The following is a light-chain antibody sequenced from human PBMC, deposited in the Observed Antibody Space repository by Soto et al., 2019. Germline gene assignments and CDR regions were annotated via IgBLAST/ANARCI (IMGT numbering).Light chain of an antibody. V-gene: IGKV3-20*01. CDR3: QQYERFPLT. J-gene: IGKJ4*01. CDR1: ESVSSTY. Sequence: ETVLTQSPGTLSLSPGARATLSCRASESVSSTYVAWYQQKHGRAPRLLIHGASSRATGIPDRFSGSGSGTDFTLTISRLEPEDFAVYYCQQYERFPLTFGGGTKVDI. CDR2: GAS.